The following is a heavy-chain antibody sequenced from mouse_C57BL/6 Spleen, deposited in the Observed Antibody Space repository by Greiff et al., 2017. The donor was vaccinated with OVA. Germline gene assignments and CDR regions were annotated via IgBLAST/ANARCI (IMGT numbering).Heavy chain of an antibody. CDR3: ARDYGNSSWFCY. Sequence: VKLQESGPELVKPGASVKISCKASGYAFSSSWMNWVKQRPGKGLEWIGRIYPGDGDTNYNGKFKGKATLTADKSSSTAYMPLSSLTSEDPAVYCCARDYGNSSWFCYWGPGPLVTVS. J-gene: IGHJ3*01. V-gene: IGHV1-82*01. CDR1: GYAFSSSW. D-gene: IGHD1-1*01. CDR2: IYPGDGDT.